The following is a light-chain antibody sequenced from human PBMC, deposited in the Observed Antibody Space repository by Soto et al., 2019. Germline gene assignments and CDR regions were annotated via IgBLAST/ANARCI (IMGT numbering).Light chain of an antibody. CDR1: SSDVGGYNY. CDR2: EVS. Sequence: QSVLTQPPSASGSPGQSVTISCTGTSSDVGGYNYVSWYQQHPGKAPKLMIYEVSKRPSGVPDRFSGSKSGNTASLTVSGLQAEDEAAYYCSSYDGSHMVVFGGGTQLTVL. V-gene: IGLV2-8*01. CDR3: SSYDGSHMVV. J-gene: IGLJ2*01.